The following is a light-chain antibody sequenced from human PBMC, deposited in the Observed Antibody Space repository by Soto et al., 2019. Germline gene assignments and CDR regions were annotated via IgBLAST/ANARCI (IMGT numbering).Light chain of an antibody. CDR3: QQGYSTIT. CDR2: AAS. CDR1: QSISSS. V-gene: IGKV1-39*01. J-gene: IGKJ5*01. Sequence: DLQMTQSPSSLSASVGDRVTITCWASQSISSSLNWYQQKPGKAPKLLIYAASSLQSGVPSRFSGSGSGTDFTLTISSLQPEDFATYYCQQGYSTITFGQGTRLEIK.